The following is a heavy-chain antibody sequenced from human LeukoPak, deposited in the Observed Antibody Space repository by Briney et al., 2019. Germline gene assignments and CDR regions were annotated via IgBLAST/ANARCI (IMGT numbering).Heavy chain of an antibody. V-gene: IGHV4-38-2*02. CDR2: IYHSGST. D-gene: IGHD3-10*01. J-gene: IGHJ4*02. Sequence: SETLSLTCTVSGYSISSGYYWGWIRQPPGKGLEWIGSIYHSGSTYYNPSLKSRVTISVDTSKNQFSLKLSSVTAADTAVYYCARDRYGSGSYIDYWGQGTLVTVSS. CDR3: ARDRYGSGSYIDY. CDR1: GYSISSGYY.